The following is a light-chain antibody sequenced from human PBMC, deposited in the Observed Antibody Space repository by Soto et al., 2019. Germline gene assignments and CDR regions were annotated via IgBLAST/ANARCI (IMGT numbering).Light chain of an antibody. Sequence: EIVLTQSPGTLSLSPGERATLSCRASQNVRSGYLAWYQQKPGQAPRLLIYGASTRATSIPARFSGSGSGTEFTLTISSLQSEDFAVYYCQQYNNWPPGTFGQGTKVDIK. V-gene: IGKV3-15*01. CDR2: GAS. CDR3: QQYNNWPPGT. CDR1: QNVRSGY. J-gene: IGKJ1*01.